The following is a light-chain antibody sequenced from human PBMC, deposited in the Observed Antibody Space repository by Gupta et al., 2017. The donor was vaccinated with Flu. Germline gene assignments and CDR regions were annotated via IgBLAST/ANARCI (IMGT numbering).Light chain of an antibody. J-gene: IGKJ2*01. CDR1: QSFSSY. CDR3: RQRCTWSPYT. CDR2: DAS. Sequence: EIVLTQSAATLSLSPGEKATLSCRASQSFSSYLAWYQQQPGPLPRLLIYDASNRTTGIPARFSGSGSGTNFSPTISSLEPEDFAVYYCRQRCTWSPYTFGQGTKLEIK. V-gene: IGKV3-11*01.